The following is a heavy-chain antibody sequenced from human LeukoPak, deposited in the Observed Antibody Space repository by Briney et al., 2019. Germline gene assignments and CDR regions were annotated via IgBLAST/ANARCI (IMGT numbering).Heavy chain of an antibody. CDR2: INHSGST. Sequence: SETLSLTCAVYGGSFSGYYWSWIRQPPGKGLEWIGEINHSGSTNYNPSLKSRVTISVDTSKNQFSLKLSSVTAADTAVYYCARGRSSGYYFRLAEYYFDYGGKETLVTVSS. D-gene: IGHD3-22*01. CDR3: ARGRSSGYYFRLAEYYFDY. V-gene: IGHV4-34*01. J-gene: IGHJ4*02. CDR1: GGSFSGYY.